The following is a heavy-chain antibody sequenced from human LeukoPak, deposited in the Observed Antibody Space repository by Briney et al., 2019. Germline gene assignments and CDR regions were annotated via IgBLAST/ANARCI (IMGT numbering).Heavy chain of an antibody. J-gene: IGHJ4*02. CDR1: GFTFSSYA. CDR3: AKVRYSSSWRFDY. Sequence: PGRSLRLSCAASGFTFSSYAMHWVRQAPGKGLEWVAVISYDGSNKYYADSVKGRFTISRDNSKNTLYLQMNSLRAEDTAVYYCAKVRYSSSWRFDYWGQGTLVTVSS. D-gene: IGHD6-13*01. V-gene: IGHV3-30*18. CDR2: ISYDGSNK.